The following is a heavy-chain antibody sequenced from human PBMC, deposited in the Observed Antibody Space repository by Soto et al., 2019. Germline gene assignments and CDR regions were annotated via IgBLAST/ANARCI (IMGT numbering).Heavy chain of an antibody. CDR3: ATRPLLPGAP. V-gene: IGHV3-53*01. CDR2: IYSGGST. Sequence: EVPLVESGGGLIQPGGSLRLSCAASGLTFSSNDMNWVRQAPGKGLEWVSLIYSGGSTYYADSVKGRFTISRDNSKNTLYLQMSSLRAEDTAVYYCATRPLLPGAPWGQGTMVTVSS. CDR1: GLTFSSND. D-gene: IGHD3-22*01. J-gene: IGHJ3*01.